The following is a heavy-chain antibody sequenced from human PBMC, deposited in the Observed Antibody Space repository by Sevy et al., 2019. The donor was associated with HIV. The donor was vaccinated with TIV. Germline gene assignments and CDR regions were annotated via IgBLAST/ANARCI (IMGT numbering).Heavy chain of an antibody. CDR2: IWYDGSYK. J-gene: IGHJ5*02. D-gene: IGHD3-3*01. V-gene: IGHV3-33*06. CDR1: GFTFSNYG. CDR3: AKTFAIFGVLMSPDFDP. Sequence: GGSLRLSCAASGFTFSNYGMHWVRQAPGKGLEWVALIWYDGSYKYYADSVKGRFTISRDNTKSTLYLQMNSLRAEDTAVYYCAKTFAIFGVLMSPDFDPWGQRTLVTVSS.